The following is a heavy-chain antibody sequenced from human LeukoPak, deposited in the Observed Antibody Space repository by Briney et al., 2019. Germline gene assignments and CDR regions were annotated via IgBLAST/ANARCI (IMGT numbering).Heavy chain of an antibody. D-gene: IGHD1-26*01. V-gene: IGHV4-39*07. Sequence: SETLSLTCTVSGVSISSSNSYWGWIRQPPGKGLEWIGSIYYSGSTNYNPSLKSRVTISVDKSKNQFSLKLSSVTAADTAVYYCARGGYSGSYLVHYFDYWGQGTLVTVSS. CDR2: IYYSGST. CDR1: GVSISSSNSY. CDR3: ARGGYSGSYLVHYFDY. J-gene: IGHJ4*02.